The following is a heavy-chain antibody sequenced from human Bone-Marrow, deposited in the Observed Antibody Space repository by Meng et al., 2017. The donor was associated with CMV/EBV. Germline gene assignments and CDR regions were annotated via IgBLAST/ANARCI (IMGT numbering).Heavy chain of an antibody. Sequence: ASVKVSCKASGYTFTDYYMHWVRQAPGQGLEWMGWINPNSGGTNYAQKFQGRVTMTRDTSISTAYMELSSLRSDDTAVYYCARDYWRPGVATTVTPSDYWGQGTLVTVSS. CDR1: GYTFTDYY. V-gene: IGHV1-2*02. D-gene: IGHD4-11*01. CDR3: ARDYWRPGVATTVTPSDY. CDR2: INPNSGGT. J-gene: IGHJ4*02.